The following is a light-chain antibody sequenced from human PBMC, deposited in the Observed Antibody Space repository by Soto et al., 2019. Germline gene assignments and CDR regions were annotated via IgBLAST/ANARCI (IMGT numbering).Light chain of an antibody. CDR2: DNN. CDR1: SSNIGNNY. V-gene: IGLV1-51*01. CDR3: ATWDSSLSAWL. Sequence: QSVLTQPPSVSAAPGQKVTISCSGGSSNIGNNYVPWYQQVAGTAPKLLIFDNNKRPSGIPDRFSGSKSGTSATLGIAGLQTGDAADYYCATWDSSLSAWLFGGGTQLTVL. J-gene: IGLJ3*02.